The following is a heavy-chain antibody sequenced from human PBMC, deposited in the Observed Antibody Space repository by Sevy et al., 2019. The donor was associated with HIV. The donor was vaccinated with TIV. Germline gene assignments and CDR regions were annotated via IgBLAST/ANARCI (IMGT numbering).Heavy chain of an antibody. Sequence: GGSLRLSCSASGFTFRSFSMHWVRQAPGKGLEWVAAIWYDGRTKQYADSVKGRFTISRDNSKNMLNLEMNSLRAEDTALYFCARDLARVIVPTAGFDSWGQGTVVTVSS. CDR3: ARDLARVIVPTAGFDS. CDR2: IWYDGRTK. V-gene: IGHV3-33*01. J-gene: IGHJ5*01. D-gene: IGHD1-1*01. CDR1: GFTFRSFS.